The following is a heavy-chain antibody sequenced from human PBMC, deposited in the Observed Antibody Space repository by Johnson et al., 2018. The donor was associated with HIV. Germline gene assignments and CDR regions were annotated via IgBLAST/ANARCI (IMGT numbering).Heavy chain of an antibody. D-gene: IGHD3-10*01. CDR1: GFTFSSYA. V-gene: IGHV3-30*14. CDR2: ISYDGSNK. Sequence: QVQLVESGGGLVQPGGSLRLSCAASGFTFSSYAMHWVRQAPGKGLEWVAVISYDGSNKYYANFVKGRFTISSDNSKNTLYLQMNSLRAEDTAVYYCARVMVQGDAFDIWGQGTMVTVSS. J-gene: IGHJ3*02. CDR3: ARVMVQGDAFDI.